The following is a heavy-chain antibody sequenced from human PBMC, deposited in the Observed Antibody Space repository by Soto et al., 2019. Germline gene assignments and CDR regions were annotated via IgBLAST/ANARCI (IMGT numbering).Heavy chain of an antibody. Sequence: GTSVKVSCKASGYTFTSYAMHWVRQAPGQRLEWMGWINAGNGNTKYSQKFQGRVTITRDTSASTAYMELSSLRSEDTAVYYCARPKITYYYDSSYPLLPEDDAFDIWGQGTMVTVSS. J-gene: IGHJ3*02. CDR1: GYTFTSYA. CDR3: ARPKITYYYDSSYPLLPEDDAFDI. V-gene: IGHV1-3*01. CDR2: INAGNGNT. D-gene: IGHD3-22*01.